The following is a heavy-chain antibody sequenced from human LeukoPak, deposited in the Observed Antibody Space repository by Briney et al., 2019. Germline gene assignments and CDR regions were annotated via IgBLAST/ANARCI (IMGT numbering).Heavy chain of an antibody. J-gene: IGHJ6*03. V-gene: IGHV3-9*01. CDR1: GFTFDDYA. Sequence: GGSLRLSCAASGFTFDDYAMHWVRQAPGKGLEWVSGISWNSGSIGYADSVKGRFTISRDNAKNSVYLQMNSQRDEDTAVYFCARLLATWDYYYMDVWGKGTTVTVSS. D-gene: IGHD2/OR15-2a*01. CDR3: ARLLATWDYYYMDV. CDR2: ISWNSGSI.